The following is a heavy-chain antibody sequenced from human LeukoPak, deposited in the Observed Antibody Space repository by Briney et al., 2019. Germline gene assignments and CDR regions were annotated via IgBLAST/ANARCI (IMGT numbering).Heavy chain of an antibody. CDR3: ARDRIVVIGGYYFGY. D-gene: IGHD3-22*01. J-gene: IGHJ4*02. V-gene: IGHV3-30*04. CDR1: GFTFSSYA. CDR2: ISYDGSNK. Sequence: GSLRLSCAASGFTFSSYAMHWVRQAPGKGLEWVAVISYDGSNKYYADSVKGRFTISRDNSKNTLYLQMNSLRAEDTAVYYCARDRIVVIGGYYFGYWGQGTLVTVSS.